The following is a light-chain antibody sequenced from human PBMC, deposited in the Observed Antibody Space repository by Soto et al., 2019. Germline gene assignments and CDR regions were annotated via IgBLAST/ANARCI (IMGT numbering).Light chain of an antibody. V-gene: IGLV2-8*01. CDR1: SSDVGGYNY. CDR2: EVS. Sequence: QSVLTQPPSASGSPGQSVTISCTGTSSDVGGYNYVPWYQQHPGKAPKLMIYEVSKRPSGVPDRFSGSKSGNTASLTVSGLQAEDEADYYRSSFAGTNNFYVFGTGTKVTVL. CDR3: SSFAGTNNFYV. J-gene: IGLJ1*01.